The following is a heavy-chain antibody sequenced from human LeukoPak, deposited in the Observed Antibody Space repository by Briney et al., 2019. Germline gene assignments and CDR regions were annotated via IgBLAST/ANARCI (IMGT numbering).Heavy chain of an antibody. CDR3: ARGRVDGMDV. CDR1: GGSFSGYY. Sequence: SETLSLTCAVYGGSFSGYYWSWIRQPPGKGLEWIGEINHSGSTNYNPPLKSRVTISVDTSKNQFSLKLSSVTAADTAVYYCARGRVDGMDVWGQGTTVTVSS. J-gene: IGHJ6*02. CDR2: INHSGST. V-gene: IGHV4-34*01.